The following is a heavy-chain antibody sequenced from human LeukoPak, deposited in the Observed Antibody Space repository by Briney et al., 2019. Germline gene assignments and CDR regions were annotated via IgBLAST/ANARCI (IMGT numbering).Heavy chain of an antibody. Sequence: SETLSLTCTVSGGSISSSSYYWGWIRQPPGKGLEWIGSIYYSGSTYYNPSLKSRVTISVDTSKNQFSLKLSSVTAADTAVYYCARGLFGSGWYRYYMDVWGKGTTVTISS. V-gene: IGHV4-39*07. CDR1: GGSISSSSYY. CDR2: IYYSGST. D-gene: IGHD6-19*01. CDR3: ARGLFGSGWYRYYMDV. J-gene: IGHJ6*03.